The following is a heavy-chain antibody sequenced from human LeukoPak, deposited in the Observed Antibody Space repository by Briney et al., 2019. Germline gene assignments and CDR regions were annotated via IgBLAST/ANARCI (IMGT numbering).Heavy chain of an antibody. V-gene: IGHV3-9*03. D-gene: IGHD6-19*01. CDR1: GFTFDDYA. CDR3: AKGIAVAASGGFDY. Sequence: GGSLRLSCAASGFTFDDYAMHWVRQAPGKGLEWVSGISWNSGCIGYADSVKGRFTISRDNAKNSLYLQMNSLRAEDMALYYCAKGIAVAASGGFDYWGQGTLVTVSS. J-gene: IGHJ4*02. CDR2: ISWNSGCI.